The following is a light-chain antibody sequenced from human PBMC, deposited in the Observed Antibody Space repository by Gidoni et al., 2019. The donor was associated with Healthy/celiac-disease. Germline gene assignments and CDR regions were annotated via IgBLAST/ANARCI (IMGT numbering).Light chain of an antibody. CDR1: RSDVGGYNY. CDR3: CSYAGSYTFG. V-gene: IGLV2-11*01. J-gene: IGLJ2*01. CDR2: DVS. Sequence: QSALTQPRSVSGSPGPSVTISCTGTRSDVGGYNYVSWYQQHPGKAPKLMIYDVSKRPSGVPDRFSGSNSGNTASLTISGLQAEDEADYYCCSYAGSYTFGFGGGTKLTVL.